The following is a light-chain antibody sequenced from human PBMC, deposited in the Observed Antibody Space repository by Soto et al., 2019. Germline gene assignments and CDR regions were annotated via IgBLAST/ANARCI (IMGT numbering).Light chain of an antibody. V-gene: IGKV1-5*03. Sequence: IQMTQSASTLSVSVGDRVTITFRASQTISSWLAWYQQKPGKAPKLLIYKASTLKSGVPSRFSGSGSGTEFTLTISSLQPDDFATYYSQLSTFYSEAFGQGTKVAIK. J-gene: IGKJ1*01. CDR2: KAS. CDR3: QLSTFYSEA. CDR1: QTISSW.